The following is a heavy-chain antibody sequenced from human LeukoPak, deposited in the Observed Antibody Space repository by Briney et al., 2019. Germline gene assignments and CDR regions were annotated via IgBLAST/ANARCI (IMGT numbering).Heavy chain of an antibody. V-gene: IGHV3-7*01. J-gene: IGHJ3*02. D-gene: IGHD3-22*01. Sequence: GGSLRLSCAASGFTFSNYYMSWVRQASGKGLEWVANIKQDGSETYYMDSVKGRFTISRDNAKNSLYLQMNSLRAEDTAVYYCARDFWYYYDSSGFDAFDIWGQGTMVTVSS. CDR3: ARDFWYYYDSSGFDAFDI. CDR1: GFTFSNYY. CDR2: IKQDGSET.